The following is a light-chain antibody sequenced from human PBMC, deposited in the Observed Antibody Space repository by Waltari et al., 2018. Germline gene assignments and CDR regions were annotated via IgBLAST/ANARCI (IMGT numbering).Light chain of an antibody. CDR2: WAS. CDR1: QSVLYTSNNKNN. CDR3: QQLHSTPIT. Sequence: DIVMTQSPDSLAVSLGERATINCNSSQSVLYTSNNKNNLSWFQQKPGQPPKLLIYWASTRESWVPVRFRGSGSGRYYSLTISSLQAEDGAVYFCQQLHSTPITFGQGTRLEI. V-gene: IGKV4-1*01. J-gene: IGKJ5*01.